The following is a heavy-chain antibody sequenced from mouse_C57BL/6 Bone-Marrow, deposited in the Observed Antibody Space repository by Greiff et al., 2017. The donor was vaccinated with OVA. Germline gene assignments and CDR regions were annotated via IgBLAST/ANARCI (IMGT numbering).Heavy chain of an antibody. Sequence: VQLQQSGAVLARPGASVKLSCKASGYTFTDYCINWVKQRPGQGLEWIAGIYPGSGNTYYNEKFKGKATLTAVKSSSTAYMKLSSLTTEDSAVYFCARGCDAGRSWGHVALVTV. V-gene: IGHV1-76*01. CDR3: ARGCDAGRS. J-gene: IGHJ3*01. CDR1: GYTFTDYC. CDR2: IYPGSGNT. D-gene: IGHD1-1*01.